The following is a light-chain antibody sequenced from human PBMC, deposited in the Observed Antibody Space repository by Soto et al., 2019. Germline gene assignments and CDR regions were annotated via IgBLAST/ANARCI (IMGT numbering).Light chain of an antibody. V-gene: IGKV3-15*01. CDR3: QQYGSSPTWT. Sequence: EKALTQSPVTLSLSPGERATLSCRASQSVSSNLAWYQQRPGQAPRLLIYGASTRASGVPDRFSGSGSGTEFILTISSLQSEDSAVYYCQQYGSSPTWTFGQGTKVEIK. CDR2: GAS. J-gene: IGKJ1*01. CDR1: QSVSSN.